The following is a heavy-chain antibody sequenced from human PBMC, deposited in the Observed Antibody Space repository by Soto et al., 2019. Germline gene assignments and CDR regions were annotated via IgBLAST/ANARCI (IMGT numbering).Heavy chain of an antibody. D-gene: IGHD6-19*01. CDR2: IYYSGST. J-gene: IGHJ4*02. Sequence: PSETLSLTCTVSGGSISSYYWSWIRQPPGKGLEWIGYIYYSGSTNYNPSLKSRVTISVDTSKNQFSLKLSSVTAADTAVYYCASYSSGGPYFDYWGQGTLVT. CDR3: ASYSSGGPYFDY. V-gene: IGHV4-59*01. CDR1: GGSISSYY.